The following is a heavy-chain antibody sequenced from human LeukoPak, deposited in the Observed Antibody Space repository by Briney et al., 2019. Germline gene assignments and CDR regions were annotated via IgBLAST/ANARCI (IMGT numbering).Heavy chain of an antibody. CDR3: ARVFSQQLWAFDI. CDR1: GGSISSYY. Sequence: SETLSLTCTVSGGSISSYYWNWIRQPAGKGLEWIGRIYTSGSTNYNPSLKSRVTISVDTSKNQFSLRLSSVTAADTAVYYCARVFSQQLWAFDIWGQGTMVTVSS. D-gene: IGHD6-13*01. CDR2: IYTSGST. V-gene: IGHV4-4*07. J-gene: IGHJ3*02.